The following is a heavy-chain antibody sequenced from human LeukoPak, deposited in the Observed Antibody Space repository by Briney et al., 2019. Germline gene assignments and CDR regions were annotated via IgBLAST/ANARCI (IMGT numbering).Heavy chain of an antibody. CDR1: GGTFSSYA. D-gene: IGHD3-22*01. CDR2: IIPIFGTA. Sequence: GASVKVSCKASGGTFSSYAISWVRQAPGQGLEWMGGIIPIFGTANYAQKFQGRVTMTRDMSTSTVYMELSSLRSEDTAFYYCARGVHVRVYDSNPHYGHYWGQGTLVTVSS. CDR3: ARGVHVRVYDSNPHYGHY. J-gene: IGHJ4*02. V-gene: IGHV1-69*05.